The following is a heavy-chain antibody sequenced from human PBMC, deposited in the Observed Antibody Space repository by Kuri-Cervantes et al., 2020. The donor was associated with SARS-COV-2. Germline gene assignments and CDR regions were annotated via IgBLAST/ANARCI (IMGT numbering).Heavy chain of an antibody. CDR3: TTDWWEPGWADY. CDR2: IRYDGSNK. V-gene: IGHV3-33*08. CDR1: GFAFDDYA. Sequence: GRSLRLSCATSGFAFDDYAMHWVRQAPGKGLEWVAFIRYDGSNKYYADSVKGRFTISRDNSKNTLYLQMNSLKTEDTAVYYCTTDWWEPGWADYWGQGTLVTVSS. D-gene: IGHD1-26*01. J-gene: IGHJ4*02.